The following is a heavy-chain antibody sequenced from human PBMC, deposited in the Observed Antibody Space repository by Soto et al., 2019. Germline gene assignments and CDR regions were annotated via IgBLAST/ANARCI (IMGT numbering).Heavy chain of an antibody. J-gene: IGHJ4*02. CDR1: GFTFSSYA. Sequence: EVQLLESGGGLVQPGGSLRLSCAASGFTFSSYAMSWVRQAPGKGLEWVSAISGSGGSTYYADSVKGRFTISRVNSKNTLYLQMNSLRAEDTAVYYCAKDRGPRSGYDSYFDYWGQGTLVTVSS. CDR2: ISGSGGST. V-gene: IGHV3-23*01. D-gene: IGHD5-12*01. CDR3: AKDRGPRSGYDSYFDY.